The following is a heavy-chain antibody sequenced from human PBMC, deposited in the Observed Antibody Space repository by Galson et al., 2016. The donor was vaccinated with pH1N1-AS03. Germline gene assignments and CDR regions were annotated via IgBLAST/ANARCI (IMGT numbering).Heavy chain of an antibody. D-gene: IGHD5-24*01. CDR3: ARQVREGYKDYFDY. J-gene: IGHJ4*02. CDR2: IYPGNSDT. V-gene: IGHV5-51*01. Sequence: QSGAEVTKPGESLKISCKTSGYIFTSYWVAWVRHMHGKGLEWLGIIYPGNSDTRYSPSFQGQVTIYAERSINPASLQWSSLMASDTAIYYCARQVREGYKDYFDYWGQGILVTVSS. CDR1: GYIFTSYW.